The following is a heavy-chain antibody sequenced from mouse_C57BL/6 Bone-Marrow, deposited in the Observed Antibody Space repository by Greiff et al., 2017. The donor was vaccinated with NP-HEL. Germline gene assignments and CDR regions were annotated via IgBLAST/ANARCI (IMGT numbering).Heavy chain of an antibody. CDR1: GFTFSDYY. CDR2: ISNGGGST. Sequence: EVQGVESGGGLVQPGGSLKLSCAASGFTFSDYYMYWVRQTPEKRLEWVAYISNGGGSTYYPDTVKGRLTISRDNAKNTLYLPVSRLNSEDTAMYYSARSSYDYAGYWGQGTPLTVSS. CDR3: ARSSYDYAGY. J-gene: IGHJ2*01. V-gene: IGHV5-12*01. D-gene: IGHD2-4*01.